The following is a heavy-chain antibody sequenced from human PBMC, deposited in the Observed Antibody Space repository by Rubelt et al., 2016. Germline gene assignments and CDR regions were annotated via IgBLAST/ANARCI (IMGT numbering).Heavy chain of an antibody. CDR2: IFSNDEK. Sequence: QVTLKESGPVLVKPTETLTLTCTVSGSSLSNARMGVSWIRQPPGKALEWLAHIFSNDEKSYSTSLKSRLTISKDTSKSQVVLTMTNMDPVDTATYYCARRAQNYYDSSGYPHYFDYWGQGTLVTVSS. V-gene: IGHV2-26*01. J-gene: IGHJ4*02. D-gene: IGHD3-22*01. CDR3: ARRAQNYYDSSGYPHYFDY. CDR1: GSSLSNARMG.